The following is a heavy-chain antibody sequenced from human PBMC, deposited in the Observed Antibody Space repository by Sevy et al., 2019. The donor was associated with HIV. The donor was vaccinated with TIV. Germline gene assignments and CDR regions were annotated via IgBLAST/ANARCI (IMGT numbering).Heavy chain of an antibody. D-gene: IGHD2-8*01. Sequence: GGSLRLSCAASGFTFSKYSMSWVRQPPGKGLEWVSTLSFGCGEINYADSVKGRFTISRDNSKSSVYLQMNNLRPEDTAVYYSPTEVCTKPHYYCAQGTLVTVSS. CDR2: LSFGCGEI. CDR3: PTEVCTKPHYY. V-gene: IGHV3-23*01. J-gene: IGHJ4*02. CDR1: GFTFSKYS.